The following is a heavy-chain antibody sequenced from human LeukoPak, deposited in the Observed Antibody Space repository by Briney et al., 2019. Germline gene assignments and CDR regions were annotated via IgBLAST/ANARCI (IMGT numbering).Heavy chain of an antibody. CDR2: IRSKTNNYAT. J-gene: IGHJ6*03. CDR3: QAYYYYYMDV. Sequence: GGSLKLSCAASGITFAGSPLHWVRQASGKGLEWVGRIRSKTNNYATGYAASVKGRFLISRDDSKNMSYLQMNSLKTEDTAVYYCQAYYYYYMDVWGKGTTVTVS. V-gene: IGHV3-73*01. CDR1: GITFAGSP.